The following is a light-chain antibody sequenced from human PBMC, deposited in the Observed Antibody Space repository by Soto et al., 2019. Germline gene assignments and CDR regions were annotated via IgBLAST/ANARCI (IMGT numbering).Light chain of an antibody. CDR3: SAYTVSRTYV. CDR1: SRDVGAYNF. CDR2: NVY. Sequence: QSVLTQPASVSGSPGQSITISCTGTSRDVGAYNFVSWHQQHPGKAPKLMIYNVYDRPSGISYRFSGSKSGNTASLTISGLQGEDEADYYCSAYTVSRTYVFGNGTKVT. J-gene: IGLJ1*01. V-gene: IGLV2-14*03.